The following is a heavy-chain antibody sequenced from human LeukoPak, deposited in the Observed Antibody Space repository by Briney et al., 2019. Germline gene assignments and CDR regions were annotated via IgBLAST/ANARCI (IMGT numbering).Heavy chain of an antibody. D-gene: IGHD2-2*01. CDR1: GGSFSGYY. V-gene: IGHV4-34*01. CDR3: ARTKVPAVDFDY. Sequence: PSETLSLTCAVYGGSFSGYYWSWIRQPPGKGLEWIGEINHSGSTNYNPSLKSRVTISVDTSKNQFSLKLSSVTAADTAVYYCARTKVPAVDFDYWGQGTLVTVSS. J-gene: IGHJ4*02. CDR2: INHSGST.